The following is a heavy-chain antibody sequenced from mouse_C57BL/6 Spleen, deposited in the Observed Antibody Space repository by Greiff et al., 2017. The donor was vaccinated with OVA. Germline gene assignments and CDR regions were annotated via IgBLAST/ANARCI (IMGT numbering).Heavy chain of an antibody. Sequence: EVMLVESGGDLVKPGGSLKLSCAASGFTFSSYGMSWVRQTPDKRLEWVATISSGGSYTYYPDSVKGRFTISRDNAKNTLYLQMSSLKSEDTAMYYCARSLTGAMDYWGQGTSVTVSS. V-gene: IGHV5-6*01. CDR1: GFTFSSYG. J-gene: IGHJ4*01. CDR3: ARSLTGAMDY. CDR2: ISSGGSYT.